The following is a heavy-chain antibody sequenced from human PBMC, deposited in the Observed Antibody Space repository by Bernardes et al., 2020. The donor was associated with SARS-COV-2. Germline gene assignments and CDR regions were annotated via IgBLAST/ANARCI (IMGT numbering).Heavy chain of an antibody. Sequence: ASVKVSCKVSGYTLTALSMHWVRQAPGQGLEWMGGFAPEDGETIYAQKFQGRVTMTEDTSTDTAYMELSSLRSEDTAVYYCATAIAAAGNPDDYYYYYGMDVWGQGTTVTVSS. D-gene: IGHD6-13*01. J-gene: IGHJ6*02. CDR3: ATAIAAAGNPDDYYYYYGMDV. CDR1: GYTLTALS. CDR2: FAPEDGET. V-gene: IGHV1-24*01.